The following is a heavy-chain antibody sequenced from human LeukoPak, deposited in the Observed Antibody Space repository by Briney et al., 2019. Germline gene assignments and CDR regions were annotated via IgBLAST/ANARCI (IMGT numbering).Heavy chain of an antibody. CDR1: GFTFNNIG. D-gene: IGHD4-23*01. J-gene: IGHJ4*02. CDR3: AKDLHGGYSSDY. CDR2: IDFEGVDK. Sequence: PGGSLGLSCAASGFTFNNIGMHRVRQAPGKGLEFVSFIDFEGVDKYYADSVKGRFTISKDYSKATLYLQMNSLRPEDTAIYYCAKDLHGGYSSDYWGQGTLVTVSS. V-gene: IGHV3-30*02.